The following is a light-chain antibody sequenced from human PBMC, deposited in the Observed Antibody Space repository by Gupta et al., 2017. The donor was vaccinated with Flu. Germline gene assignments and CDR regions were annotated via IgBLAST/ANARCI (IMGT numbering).Light chain of an antibody. V-gene: IGKV1-33*01. CDR1: QDINNY. Sequence: DIQMTQSPSSLSASVGDRVTITCPASQDINNYLNWYQQKPGKAPKLLIYDASKVETGVPSRFSGSGCGTDFTFTISRQQPEDVANYYCQHDNNPSLTFGGGTKVEIK. J-gene: IGKJ4*01. CDR3: QHDNNPSLT. CDR2: DAS.